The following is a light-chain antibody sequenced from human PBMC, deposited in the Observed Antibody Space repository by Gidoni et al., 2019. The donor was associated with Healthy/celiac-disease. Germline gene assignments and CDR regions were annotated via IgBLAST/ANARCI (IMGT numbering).Light chain of an antibody. V-gene: IGKV1-33*01. J-gene: IGKJ4*01. CDR3: QQYDNLPPFT. CDR1: QDISNY. Sequence: IQLTQSPSSLSASVGDRVTITCQARQDISNYLNWDQQKPGKAPKLLIYDASNLETGVPSRFSGSGSGTDFTFTISSLQPEDIATYYCQQYDNLPPFTFGGGTKVEIK. CDR2: DAS.